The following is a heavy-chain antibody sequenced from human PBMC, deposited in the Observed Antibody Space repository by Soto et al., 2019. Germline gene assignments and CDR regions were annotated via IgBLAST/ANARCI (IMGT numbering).Heavy chain of an antibody. CDR1: GYTFTSYY. D-gene: IGHD5-12*01. Sequence: QVQLVQSGAEVKKPGASVKVSCKASGYTFTSYYMHWVRQAPGQGLEWMGIINPSGGSTGYAQKFQGRVTMTRDTSTSTVYMELSSLRSEDTAVYYCARDQEATIIAYYYYGMDVWGQGTTVTVSS. CDR2: INPSGGST. CDR3: ARDQEATIIAYYYYGMDV. J-gene: IGHJ6*02. V-gene: IGHV1-46*01.